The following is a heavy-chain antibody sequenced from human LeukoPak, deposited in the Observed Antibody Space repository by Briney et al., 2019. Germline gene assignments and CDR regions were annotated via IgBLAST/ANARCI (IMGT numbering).Heavy chain of an antibody. J-gene: IGHJ3*02. CDR2: ISWDGGST. CDR3: AKDGRDGYNYAFDI. Sequence: GGSLRLSCAASGFTFSSYWMHWVRQAPGKGLEWVSLISWDGGSTYYADSVKGRFTISRDNSKNSLYLQMNSLRTEDTALYYCAKDGRDGYNYAFDIWGQGTMVTVSS. V-gene: IGHV3-43*01. CDR1: GFTFSSYW. D-gene: IGHD5-24*01.